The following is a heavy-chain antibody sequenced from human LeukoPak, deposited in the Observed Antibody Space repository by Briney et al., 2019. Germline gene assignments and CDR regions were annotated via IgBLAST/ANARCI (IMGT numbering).Heavy chain of an antibody. CDR1: GESFSGYY. J-gene: IGHJ4*02. V-gene: IGHV4-34*01. Sequence: SETLSLTCAVYGESFSGYYWGWIPQPPGKGLEWIGEINHSGSTNYNPSLKSRVTISVDTSKNQFSLKLSSVTAADTAVYYCARAGIAVAGTPSISTYWGQGTLVTVSS. D-gene: IGHD6-19*01. CDR2: INHSGST. CDR3: ARAGIAVAGTPSISTY.